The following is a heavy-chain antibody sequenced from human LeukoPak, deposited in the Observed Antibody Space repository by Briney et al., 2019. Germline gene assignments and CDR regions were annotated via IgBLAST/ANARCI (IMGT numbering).Heavy chain of an antibody. Sequence: GGSLRLSCAASGFTVSSNYMSWVRQAPGKGLEWVSVIYSGGSTYYADSVKGRFAISRDNSKNTLYLQMNSLRAEDTAVYYCASTSIGARGGFFDYWGQGTLVTVSS. CDR3: ASTSIGARGGFFDY. CDR2: IYSGGST. V-gene: IGHV3-66*01. CDR1: GFTVSSNY. J-gene: IGHJ4*02. D-gene: IGHD1-26*01.